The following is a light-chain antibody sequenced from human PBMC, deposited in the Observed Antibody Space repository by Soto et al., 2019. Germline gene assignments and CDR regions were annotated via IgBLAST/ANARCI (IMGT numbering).Light chain of an antibody. J-gene: IGKJ3*01. CDR2: AAS. CDR3: QQYYSYPGT. V-gene: IGKV1-8*01. CDR1: QGISSY. Sequence: AIRMTQSPSSLSASTGDRVTITCRASQGISSYLAWYQQKPGKAPKLLIYAASTLQSGVPSRFSGSGSGTDFTLTIXXXXSXDFATYYCQQYYSYPGTFGPGTKVDIK.